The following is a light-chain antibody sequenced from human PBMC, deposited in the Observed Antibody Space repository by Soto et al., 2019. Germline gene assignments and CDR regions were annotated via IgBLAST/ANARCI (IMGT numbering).Light chain of an antibody. CDR2: KAS. J-gene: IGKJ1*01. CDR3: QKYNSYTWT. CDR1: QSISSW. V-gene: IGKV1-5*03. Sequence: DIQMTQSPSTLSASVGDRVTITCRASQSISSWLAWYQQKPGKAPKLLIYKASSLESGVPSRFSGSGSGTELTLTISILQPDDFATYYCQKYNSYTWTFGQGTKVESK.